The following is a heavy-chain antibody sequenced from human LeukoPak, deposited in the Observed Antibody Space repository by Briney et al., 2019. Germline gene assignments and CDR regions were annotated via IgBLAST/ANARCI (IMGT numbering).Heavy chain of an antibody. Sequence: ASVKVSCKASGYTFTGYHMHWVRQAPGQGLEWMGRINPNSGGTNYAQKFQGRVTMTRDTSISTAYMELSRLRSDDTAVYYCARSLPEISYYDFWSGYWCFDYWGQGTLVTFSS. CDR2: INPNSGGT. D-gene: IGHD3-3*01. CDR3: ARSLPEISYYDFWSGYWCFDY. CDR1: GYTFTGYH. V-gene: IGHV1-2*06. J-gene: IGHJ4*02.